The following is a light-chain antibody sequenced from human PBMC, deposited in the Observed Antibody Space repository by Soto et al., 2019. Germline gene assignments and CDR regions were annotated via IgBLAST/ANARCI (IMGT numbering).Light chain of an antibody. CDR1: SGDIGSYSF. CDR3: SSYAGSNNWV. J-gene: IGLJ3*02. V-gene: IGLV2-8*01. Sequence: QSVLTQPPSASGSPGQSVTISCTGTSGDIGSYSFVSWYQQHPGKAPKLMIHEVTKRPSGVPDRFFGSKSGNTASLTVSGLQAEDEADYYCSSYAGSNNWVFGGGTKLTVL. CDR2: EVT.